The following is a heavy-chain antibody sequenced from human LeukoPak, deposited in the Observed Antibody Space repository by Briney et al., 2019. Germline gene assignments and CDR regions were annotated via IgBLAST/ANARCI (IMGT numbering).Heavy chain of an antibody. Sequence: ASVKVSCKASGYTFTGYYMHWVRQAPGQGLEWVGLVNPNNGDTKYAQKFQGRVTTTRDTSVNTAFMELSRLRSDDTAVYYCARDSRVTNGDYWGQGTLVTVSS. CDR2: VNPNNGDT. D-gene: IGHD3-10*01. J-gene: IGHJ4*02. CDR3: ARDSRVTNGDY. V-gene: IGHV1-2*02. CDR1: GYTFTGYY.